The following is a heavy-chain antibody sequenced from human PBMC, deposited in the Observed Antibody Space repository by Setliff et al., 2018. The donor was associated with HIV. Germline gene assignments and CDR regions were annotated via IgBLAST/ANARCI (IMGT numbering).Heavy chain of an antibody. V-gene: IGHV1-18*01. CDR1: GYPFSGYG. Sequence: ASVKVSCKASGYPFSGYGISWVRQAPGQGLEWMGWICAYSGDANSAQKFQGRLTMTTDTSTSTAYMELRSLRSDDTAVYYWARGKTWLRFLDYWGQGTLVTVSS. D-gene: IGHD5-12*01. J-gene: IGHJ4*02. CDR2: ICAYSGDA. CDR3: ARGKTWLRFLDY.